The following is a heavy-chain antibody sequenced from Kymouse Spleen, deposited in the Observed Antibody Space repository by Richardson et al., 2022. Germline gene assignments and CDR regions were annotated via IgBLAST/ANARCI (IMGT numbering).Heavy chain of an antibody. CDR3: ARDRRITMVRGVIDY. Sequence: QVQLVESGGGVVQPGRSLRLSCAASGFTFSSYGMHWVRQAPGKGLEWVAVIWYDGSNKYYADSVKGRFTISRDNSKNTLYLQMNSLRAEDTAVYYCARDRRITMVRGVIDYWGQGTLVTVSS. D-gene: IGHD3-10*01. V-gene: IGHV3-33*01. J-gene: IGHJ4*02. CDR1: GFTFSSYG. CDR2: IWYDGSNK.